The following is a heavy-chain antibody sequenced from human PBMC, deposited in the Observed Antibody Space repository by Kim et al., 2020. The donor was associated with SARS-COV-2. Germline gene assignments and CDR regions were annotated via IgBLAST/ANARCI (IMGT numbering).Heavy chain of an antibody. V-gene: IGHV3-66*01. J-gene: IGHJ4*02. D-gene: IGHD2-15*01. Sequence: YADSVKGRFTISRDNSKNTLYLQMNSLRAEDTAVYYCARDGYCSGGSCGRWGQGTLVTVSS. CDR3: ARDGYCSGGSCGR.